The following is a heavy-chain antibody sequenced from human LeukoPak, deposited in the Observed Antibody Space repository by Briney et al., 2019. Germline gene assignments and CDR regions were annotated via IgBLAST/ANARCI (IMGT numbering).Heavy chain of an antibody. CDR1: GFTFDDYA. CDR3: AKDMDIAAARGRSGFDI. CDR2: ISWNSGSI. D-gene: IGHD6-25*01. V-gene: IGHV3-9*01. Sequence: GGSLRLSCAASGFTFDDYAMHWVRHAPGKGLEWVSGISWNSGSIDYADSVKGRFTISRDNAKNSLYLQMNSLRAEDAALYYCAKDMDIAAARGRSGFDIWGEGTMVTVSS. J-gene: IGHJ3*02.